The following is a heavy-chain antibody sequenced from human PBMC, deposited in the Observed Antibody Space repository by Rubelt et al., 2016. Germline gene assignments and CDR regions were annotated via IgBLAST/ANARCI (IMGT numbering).Heavy chain of an antibody. D-gene: IGHD1-1*01. CDR2: IYYSGST. Sequence: QLQLQESGPGLVKPSETLSLTCTVSGGFISSSDYYWGWIRQPPGKGLEWIGSIYYSGSTYYHPSIKGRRAIPVDTARNPFSLKLSYVTAADTAVYYWAGKAWNQFDSWGQGTLVTVSS. CDR1: GGFISSSDYY. V-gene: IGHV4-39*07. CDR3: AGKAWNQFDS. J-gene: IGHJ4*02.